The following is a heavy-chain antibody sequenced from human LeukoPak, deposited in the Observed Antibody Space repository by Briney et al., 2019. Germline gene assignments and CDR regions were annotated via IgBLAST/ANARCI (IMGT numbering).Heavy chain of an antibody. D-gene: IGHD6-19*01. V-gene: IGHV3-23*01. Sequence: GSLRLSCAASGFTFSTYSMTWVRQGPGKGLEWVSSIYPSGDSTFYADSVKGRFTISRDNSKNTLYLQMSSLRTEDTAIYYCAKDVVPDSGWDLDYWGQGTLVTVSS. CDR1: GFTFSTYS. J-gene: IGHJ4*02. CDR2: IYPSGDST. CDR3: AKDVVPDSGWDLDY.